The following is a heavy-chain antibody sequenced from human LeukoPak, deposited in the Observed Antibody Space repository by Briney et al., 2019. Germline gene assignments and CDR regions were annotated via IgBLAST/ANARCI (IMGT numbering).Heavy chain of an antibody. D-gene: IGHD3-22*01. J-gene: IGHJ6*03. Sequence: GGSLRLSCAASGFTFDDYGMSWVRQAPGKGLEWVSGINWNGGSTGYADSVKGRFTISRDNTKNSLYLQMNSLRAEDTAVYYCAKIHTEPKSYDSSGYLTVPYSYYYYYYMDVWGKGATVTISS. CDR1: GFTFDDYG. V-gene: IGHV3-20*04. CDR2: INWNGGST. CDR3: AKIHTEPKSYDSSGYLTVPYSYYYYYYMDV.